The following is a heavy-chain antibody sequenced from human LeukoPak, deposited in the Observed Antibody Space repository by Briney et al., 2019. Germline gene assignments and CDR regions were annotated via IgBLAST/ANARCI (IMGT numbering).Heavy chain of an antibody. V-gene: IGHV5-51*01. Sequence: GESLKISCKGSGYSFTNYWIGWVRQMPGKGLEWMGIIYPGYSDTRYSPSFQGQVTISADKSISTAYLQWSSLKASDTAMYYCARRGYDSSGNFDYWGQGTLVTVSS. CDR3: ARRGYDSSGNFDY. J-gene: IGHJ4*02. CDR1: GYSFTNYW. D-gene: IGHD3-22*01. CDR2: IYPGYSDT.